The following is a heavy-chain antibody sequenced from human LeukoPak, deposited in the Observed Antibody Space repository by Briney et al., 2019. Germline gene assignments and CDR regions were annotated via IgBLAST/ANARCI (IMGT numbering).Heavy chain of an antibody. CDR1: EFTFSSYS. CDR2: ISSRSNII. J-gene: IGHJ4*02. Sequence: GGSLRLSCAASEFTFSSYSMNWVRQAPGKGLEWVSYISSRSNIISYADSVKGRFTISTDNAKNSLYLQMNSLRDEDTAVCYCARDYQWSFDYWGQGTLVTVSS. CDR3: ARDYQWSFDY. V-gene: IGHV3-48*02. D-gene: IGHD2-15*01.